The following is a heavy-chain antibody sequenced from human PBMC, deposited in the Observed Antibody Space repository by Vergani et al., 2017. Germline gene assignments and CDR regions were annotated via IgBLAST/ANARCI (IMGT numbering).Heavy chain of an antibody. V-gene: IGHV3-48*03. Sequence: EVQLVESGGGLVQPGGSLRLSCAASGFTFSSYEMNWVRQAPGKGLEWVSYISSRCSTIYYADSVKGRFTISRDNARNSLYLQMNSLRAEDTAVYYCARVPNRDMVRGVMGWFDPWGQGTLVTVSS. D-gene: IGHD3-10*01. CDR3: ARVPNRDMVRGVMGWFDP. CDR1: GFTFSSYE. CDR2: ISSRCSTI. J-gene: IGHJ5*02.